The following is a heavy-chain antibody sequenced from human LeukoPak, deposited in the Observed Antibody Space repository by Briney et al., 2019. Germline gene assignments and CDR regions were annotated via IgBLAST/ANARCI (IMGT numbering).Heavy chain of an antibody. D-gene: IGHD5-18*01. Sequence: GGSLRLSCAASGFTFSSYAMHWVRQAPGKGLEYVSAISSNGSSTYYANSVKGRFTISRDNSKNTLYLQMGSLRAEDMAVYYCARDPGGYSYGYYDYWGQGTLVTVSS. J-gene: IGHJ4*02. CDR3: ARDPGGYSYGYYDY. CDR2: ISSNGSST. CDR1: GFTFSSYA. V-gene: IGHV3-64*01.